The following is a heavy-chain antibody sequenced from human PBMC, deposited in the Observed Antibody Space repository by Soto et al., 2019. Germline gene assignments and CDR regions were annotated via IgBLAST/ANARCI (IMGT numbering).Heavy chain of an antibody. J-gene: IGHJ4*02. CDR2: ISGSGGST. Sequence: LRLSCAASGFTFSSYAMSWVRQAPGKGLEWVSAISGSGGSTYYADSVKGRFTISRDNSKNTLYLQMNSLRAEDTAVYYCAKVKRSIFGRYPIPYYFDYWGQGTLVTVSS. V-gene: IGHV3-23*01. D-gene: IGHD3-3*01. CDR1: GFTFSSYA. CDR3: AKVKRSIFGRYPIPYYFDY.